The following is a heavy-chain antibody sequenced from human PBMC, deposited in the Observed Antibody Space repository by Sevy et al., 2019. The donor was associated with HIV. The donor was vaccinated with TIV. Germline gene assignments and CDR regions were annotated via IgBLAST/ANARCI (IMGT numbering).Heavy chain of an antibody. J-gene: IGHJ3*02. D-gene: IGHD3-16*02. Sequence: GGSLRLSCAASGFRFSSYGMNWVRQAPGKGLEWVAFLPYDGSKEDFTASVKGRFTISRDNSKNTLYLQMNSPRPEDTAVYYCTKDMVTFGGIIANSPGGFDIWGQGTMVTVSS. CDR2: LPYDGSKE. CDR3: TKDMVTFGGIIANSPGGFDI. CDR1: GFRFSSYG. V-gene: IGHV3-30*02.